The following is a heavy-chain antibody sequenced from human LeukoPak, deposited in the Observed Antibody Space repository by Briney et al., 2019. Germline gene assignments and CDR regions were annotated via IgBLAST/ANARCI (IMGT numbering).Heavy chain of an antibody. J-gene: IGHJ4*02. V-gene: IGHV3-33*01. Sequence: PGRSLRLPCAASGFTFSNCAMHWVRQAPGKGLEWVAVIWYEGTNEYYAEAVKGRFTISRDNSKNTLYLQMNSLRAEDSAVYYCARAIVGHTGDYWGQGTLVTVAS. CDR3: ARAIVGHTGDY. CDR2: IWYEGTNE. CDR1: GFTFSNCA. D-gene: IGHD1-26*01.